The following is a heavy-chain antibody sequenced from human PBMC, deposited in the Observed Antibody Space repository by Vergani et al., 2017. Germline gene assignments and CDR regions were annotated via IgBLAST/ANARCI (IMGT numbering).Heavy chain of an antibody. D-gene: IGHD1-7*01. Sequence: QVQLVESGGGVVQPGRSLRLSCAASGFTFSSYAMHWVRQAPGKGLEWVAVISYDGSNKYYADSVKGRFTISRDNSKNTLYLQMNSLIAEDTAVYYCARELLELPRAGWFDPWGQGTLVTVSS. CDR2: ISYDGSNK. CDR3: ARELLELPRAGWFDP. V-gene: IGHV3-30-3*01. J-gene: IGHJ5*02. CDR1: GFTFSSYA.